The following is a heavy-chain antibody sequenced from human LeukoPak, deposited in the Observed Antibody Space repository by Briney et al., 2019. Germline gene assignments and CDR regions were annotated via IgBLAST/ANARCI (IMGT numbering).Heavy chain of an antibody. CDR2: IFYSGST. J-gene: IGHJ4*02. Sequence: PSETLSLTCAVYGGSFSGYYWSWIRQPPGKGLEWIGSIFYSGSTSYNSSLKSRVTISVDTSKNQFSLRLSSVTAADTAVYYCARGAVAGLIDYWGQGTLVTVSS. V-gene: IGHV4-34*12. D-gene: IGHD6-19*01. CDR3: ARGAVAGLIDY. CDR1: GGSFSGYY.